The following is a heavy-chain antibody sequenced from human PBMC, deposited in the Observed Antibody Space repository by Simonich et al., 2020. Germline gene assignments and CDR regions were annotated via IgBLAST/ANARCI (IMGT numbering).Heavy chain of an antibody. CDR1: GGSISSSSYY. CDR2: IDYSGST. V-gene: IGHV4-39*01. D-gene: IGHD6-13*01. J-gene: IGHJ3*02. CDR3: ARHAGFAFDI. Sequence: QLQLQESGPGLVKPSETLSLTCTVSGGSISSSSYYWGWIRQPPGKGLEWIWSIDYSGSTYYNPSLKSRVTISVDTSKNQFSLKLSSVTAADTAVYYCARHAGFAFDIWGQGTMVTVSS.